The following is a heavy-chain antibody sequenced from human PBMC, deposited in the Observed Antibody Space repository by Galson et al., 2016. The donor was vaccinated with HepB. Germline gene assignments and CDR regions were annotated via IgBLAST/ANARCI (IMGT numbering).Heavy chain of an antibody. J-gene: IGHJ4*02. CDR3: ARDESGPKTYGPGPADY. CDR1: GFTFKDYS. CDR2: LSGEGRTH. V-gene: IGHV3-30-3*01. D-gene: IGHD6-13*01. Sequence: SLRLSCAVSGFTFKDYSMHWVRQAPGKGLEWVAVLSGEGRTHYYADSVKGRFTISRDNSKNTLYLEINSLRPEDMVVYYCARDESGPKTYGPGPADYWGQGTLVTVSS.